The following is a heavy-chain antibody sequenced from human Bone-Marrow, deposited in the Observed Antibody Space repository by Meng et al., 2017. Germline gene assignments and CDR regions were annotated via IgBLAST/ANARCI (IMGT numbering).Heavy chain of an antibody. CDR3: AVSYDGYNYYFDY. Sequence: GESLKISCAASGFTVSSNEMSWVRQAPGKGLEWVSSISSSSSYIYYADSVKGRFTISRDNAKNSLYLQMNSLRAEDTAVYYCAVSYDGYNYYFDYWGQGTLVTVSS. V-gene: IGHV3-21*01. CDR2: ISSSSSYI. J-gene: IGHJ4*02. CDR1: GFTVSSNE. D-gene: IGHD5-24*01.